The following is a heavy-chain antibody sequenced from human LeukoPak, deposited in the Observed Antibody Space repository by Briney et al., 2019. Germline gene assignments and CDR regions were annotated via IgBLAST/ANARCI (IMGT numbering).Heavy chain of an antibody. V-gene: IGHV3-30-3*01. CDR2: ISYDGSNK. Sequence: GGSLRLSCAASGFTFSSYAMHWVRQAPGKGLEWVAVISYDGSNKYYADSVKGRFTTSRDNSKNTLCLQMNSLRAGDTAVYYCARDRGYGDYGGGYFDYWGQGTLVTVSS. CDR3: ARDRGYGDYGGGYFDY. J-gene: IGHJ4*02. D-gene: IGHD4-17*01. CDR1: GFTFSSYA.